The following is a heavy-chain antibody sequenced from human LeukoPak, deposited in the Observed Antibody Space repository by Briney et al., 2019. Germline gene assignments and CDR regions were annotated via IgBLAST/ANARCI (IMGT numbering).Heavy chain of an antibody. Sequence: ASVKVSCKVSGYSLTELSMPWVRQAPGKGLEWMGGFDPEDGETIYAQKFQGRVTMTEDTSTDTAYMELSSLRSEDTAIYYCTTGVPELELSAGFDYWGQGTLVTVSS. D-gene: IGHD1-7*01. J-gene: IGHJ4*02. V-gene: IGHV1-24*01. CDR2: FDPEDGET. CDR1: GYSLTELS. CDR3: TTGVPELELSAGFDY.